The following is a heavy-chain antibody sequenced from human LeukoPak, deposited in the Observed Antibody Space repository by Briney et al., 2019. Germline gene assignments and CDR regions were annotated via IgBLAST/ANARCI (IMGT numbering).Heavy chain of an antibody. Sequence: GGSLRLSCAASGFTFSSYWMSWVRQAPGKGLEWVANIKQDGSEKYYVDSVKGRFTISRDNAKNSLYLQMNSLRAEDTAVYYCARYRQYYDFWSGYYTVWGQGTLVTVSS. CDR1: GFTFSSYW. CDR3: ARYRQYYDFWSGYYTV. CDR2: IKQDGSEK. V-gene: IGHV3-7*01. J-gene: IGHJ4*02. D-gene: IGHD3-3*01.